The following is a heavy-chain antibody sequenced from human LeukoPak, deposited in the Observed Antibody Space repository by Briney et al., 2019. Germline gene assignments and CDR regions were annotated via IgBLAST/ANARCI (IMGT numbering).Heavy chain of an antibody. V-gene: IGHV1-2*02. CDR3: ARYYGEAPPY. CDR1: GYIFTGYY. J-gene: IGHJ4*02. Sequence: GASVKVSCKASGYIFTGYYMYWVRQAPGQGLEWMGWIYPYTGGTDSAQKFQSRITMTRDTSISTAYMELSRLRSDDTAVYYCARYYGEAPPYWGQGTLVIVSS. CDR2: IYPYTGGT. D-gene: IGHD4-17*01.